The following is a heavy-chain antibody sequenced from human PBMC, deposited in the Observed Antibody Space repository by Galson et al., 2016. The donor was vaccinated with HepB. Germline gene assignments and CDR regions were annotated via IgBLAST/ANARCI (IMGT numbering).Heavy chain of an antibody. D-gene: IGHD4-17*01. V-gene: IGHV1-69*13. CDR2: IIPIFGTA. CDR3: ARGPAHGDYSPGDY. Sequence: SVKVSCKASGGSFSSYGISWVRQAPGQGLEWMGGIIPIFGTANYAQKFQGRVTITADESTSTAYMELSGLRAEDTAVYYCARGPAHGDYSPGDYWGQGTLVTVSA. J-gene: IGHJ4*02. CDR1: GGSFSSYG.